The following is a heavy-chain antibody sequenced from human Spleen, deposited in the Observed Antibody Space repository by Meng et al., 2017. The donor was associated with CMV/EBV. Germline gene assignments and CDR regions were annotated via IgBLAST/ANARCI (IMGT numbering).Heavy chain of an antibody. CDR1: GYTFTTYD. CDR2: MNPSSGKT. CDR3: ARDTILTRGGLDV. J-gene: IGHJ6*02. Sequence: ASVKVSCKASGYTFTTYDINWVGQATGQGLEWMGWMNPSSGKTGYAQNFQGRVTITRNTAMSKVYMELSNLRSEDTAVYYCARDTILTRGGLDVWGQGTTVTVSS. D-gene: IGHD7-27*01. V-gene: IGHV1-8*03.